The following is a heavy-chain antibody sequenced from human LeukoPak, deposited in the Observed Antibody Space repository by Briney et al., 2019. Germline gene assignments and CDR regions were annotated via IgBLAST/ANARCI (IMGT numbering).Heavy chain of an antibody. V-gene: IGHV3-33*01. CDR2: IWSDGSSY. CDR1: GFAFSNHG. J-gene: IGHJ6*02. D-gene: IGHD6-13*01. CDR3: ARGQPPSYYDMDV. Sequence: GGSRRLSCAASGFAFSNHGMHWVRQAPSKGLEWVAVIWSDGSSYHYVDSVKGRFTISRDNSKNTLYLQMSSLRGEDTAVYYCARGQPPSYYDMDVWGQGTTVIVSS.